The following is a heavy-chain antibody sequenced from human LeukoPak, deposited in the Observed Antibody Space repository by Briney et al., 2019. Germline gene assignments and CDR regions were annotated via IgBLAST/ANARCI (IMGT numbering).Heavy chain of an antibody. Sequence: GESLKISCKGSGYSLTSYWIGWVRQMPGKGLEWMGIIYPADSDTRYSPSFQGQVTISADKSISTAYLQWSSLKASDTAMYYCARLPYCSGGSCYFYFDYWGQGTLVTVSS. V-gene: IGHV5-51*01. CDR3: ARLPYCSGGSCYFYFDY. J-gene: IGHJ4*02. CDR2: IYPADSDT. D-gene: IGHD2-15*01. CDR1: GYSLTSYW.